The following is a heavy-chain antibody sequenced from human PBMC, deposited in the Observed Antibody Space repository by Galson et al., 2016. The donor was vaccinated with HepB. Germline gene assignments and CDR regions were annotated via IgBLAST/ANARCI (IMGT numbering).Heavy chain of an antibody. CDR1: GGSVSSTTYY. J-gene: IGHJ4*02. V-gene: IGHV4-39*01. Sequence: SETLSLTCTVSGGSVSSTTYYWGWIRQPPGKGLEWIGNTFYSGRTYYNPSLKCRLTISVDPSKSQFSLRLRSVTAADTAAYYCARQRRFGTWDEIDYWGQGTLVTVSS. D-gene: IGHD3-10*01. CDR2: TFYSGRT. CDR3: ARQRRFGTWDEIDY.